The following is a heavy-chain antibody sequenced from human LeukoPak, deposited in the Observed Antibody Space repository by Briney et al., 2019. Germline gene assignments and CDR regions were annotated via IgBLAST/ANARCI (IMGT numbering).Heavy chain of an antibody. J-gene: IGHJ4*02. V-gene: IGHV3-21*01. CDR3: ARGRYNWNYAVDY. D-gene: IGHD1-7*01. CDR1: GSTFSSYS. CDR2: ISSSSSYI. Sequence: GGSLRLSCAASGSTFSSYSMNWVRQAPGKGLEWVSSISSSSSYIYYADSVKGRFTISRDNAKNSLYLQMNSLRAEDTAVYYCARGRYNWNYAVDYWGQGTLVTVSS.